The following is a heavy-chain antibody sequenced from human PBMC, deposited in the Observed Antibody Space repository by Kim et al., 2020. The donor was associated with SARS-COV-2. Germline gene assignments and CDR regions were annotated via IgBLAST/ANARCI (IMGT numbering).Heavy chain of an antibody. CDR1: GYSFTNYW. J-gene: IGHJ4*02. D-gene: IGHD3-10*01. Sequence: GESLKISCKASGYSFTNYWIGWVRQMPGKGLEWMGIIYPGDSDTRYSPSFQGQVTISADKSITTAYLQWSTLRASDTAIYYCATTPGSQPRPFDYWGQGTRVTVSS. CDR2: IYPGDSDT. V-gene: IGHV5-51*01. CDR3: ATTPGSQPRPFDY.